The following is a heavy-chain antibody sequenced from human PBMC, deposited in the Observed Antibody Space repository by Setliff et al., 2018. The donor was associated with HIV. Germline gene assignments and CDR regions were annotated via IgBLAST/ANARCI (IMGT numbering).Heavy chain of an antibody. CDR2: IIPIFGTA. CDR3: ARGTYTDYEVGDY. Sequence: ASVKVSCKASGGTGGSFSRNAISWVRQVPGQGLEWMGGIIPIFGTANYAQKFQGRVTITADESTSTAYMELSSLRYEDTAVYYCARGTYTDYEVGDYWGQGTLVTVSS. CDR1: GGTGGSFSRNA. V-gene: IGHV1-69*13. J-gene: IGHJ4*02. D-gene: IGHD4-17*01.